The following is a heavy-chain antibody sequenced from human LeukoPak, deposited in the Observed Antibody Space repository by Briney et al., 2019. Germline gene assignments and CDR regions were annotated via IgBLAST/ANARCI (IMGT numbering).Heavy chain of an antibody. CDR2: INPNGGNT. J-gene: IGHJ4*02. V-gene: IGHV1-46*01. CDR1: GYSFISYY. D-gene: IGHD3-10*01. CDR3: ARASTSGRGFDY. Sequence: DSVKVSCKASGYSFISYYIHWVRQAPGQGLAWVGVINPNGGNTNYAQKFQGRVTMTRDTSSNTAYMELTSLTSEDTAMFYCARASTSGRGFDYWGQGTLVTVSS.